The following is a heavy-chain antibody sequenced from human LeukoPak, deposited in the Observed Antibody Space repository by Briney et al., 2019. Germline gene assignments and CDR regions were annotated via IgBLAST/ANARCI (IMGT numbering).Heavy chain of an antibody. CDR2: INHSGST. CDR3: ARHSGYSGSYDF. CDR1: GGSFSGYF. Sequence: SETLSLTCAVYGGSFSGYFWSWICQPPGKGLEWIGEINHSGSTNYNPSLKSRVTISVDTSKNQFSLKLSSVTAADTAVYYCARHSGYSGSYDFWGQGTLVTVSS. D-gene: IGHD1-26*01. J-gene: IGHJ4*02. V-gene: IGHV4-34*01.